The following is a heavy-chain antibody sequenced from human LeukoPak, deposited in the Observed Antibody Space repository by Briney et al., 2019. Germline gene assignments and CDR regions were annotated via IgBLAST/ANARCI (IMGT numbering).Heavy chain of an antibody. CDR3: ANEYSKGDI. CDR2: ISGSGGNT. V-gene: IGHV3-23*01. CDR1: GFTFSNYV. Sequence: GGSLRLSCAASGFTFSNYVMSWVRQAPGKGLEWVTAISGSGGNTYYADSVKGRFTISRDNSKNTLYLQMNSLRAEDAAVYYCANEYSKGDIWGQGTMVTVSS. D-gene: IGHD4-11*01. J-gene: IGHJ3*02.